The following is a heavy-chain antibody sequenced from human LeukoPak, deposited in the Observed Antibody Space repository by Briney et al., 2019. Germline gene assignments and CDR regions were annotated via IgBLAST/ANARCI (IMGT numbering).Heavy chain of an antibody. CDR2: ISYDGCTK. V-gene: IGHV3-30*03. CDR3: ARVQGGGYRTADY. Sequence: HPGGSLRLSCAASGFTFSSYGMHWVRQAPGKGLEWVAVISYDGCTKYYAVSVKGRFTISRDNSKNTLFLQMNSLRSEDTAMYYCARVQGGGYRTADYWGQGTLVTVSS. CDR1: GFTFSSYG. J-gene: IGHJ4*02. D-gene: IGHD6-19*01.